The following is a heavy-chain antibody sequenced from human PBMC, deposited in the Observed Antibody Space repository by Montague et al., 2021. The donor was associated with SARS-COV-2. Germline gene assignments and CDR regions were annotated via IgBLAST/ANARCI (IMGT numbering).Heavy chain of an antibody. D-gene: IGHD3-22*01. CDR3: ARGRQHFNMIVVAMTGGEYYFDY. J-gene: IGHJ4*02. CDR1: GGSFSDYF. Sequence: SKTLSLTCAVYGGSFSDYFWTWIRQPPGKGLEWIGEINHRGTSNYNPSLKSRVSISVDTFKNQFSLYLGSVTAADTAVYYCARGRQHFNMIVVAMTGGEYYFDYWGQGTLVTVSS. V-gene: IGHV4-34*01. CDR2: INHRGTS.